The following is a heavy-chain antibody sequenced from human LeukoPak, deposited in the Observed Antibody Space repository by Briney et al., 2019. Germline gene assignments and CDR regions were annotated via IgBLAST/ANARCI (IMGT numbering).Heavy chain of an antibody. CDR3: ARGRQTVEMATIIAFDI. CDR1: GGTFISYA. J-gene: IGHJ3*02. V-gene: IGHV1-69*13. CDR2: IIPIFGTA. D-gene: IGHD5-24*01. Sequence: SVKVSCKASGGTFISYAISWVRQAPGQGLEWMGGIIPIFGTANYAQKFQGRVTITADESTSTAYMELSSLRSEDTAVYYCARGRQTVEMATIIAFDIWGQGTMVTVSS.